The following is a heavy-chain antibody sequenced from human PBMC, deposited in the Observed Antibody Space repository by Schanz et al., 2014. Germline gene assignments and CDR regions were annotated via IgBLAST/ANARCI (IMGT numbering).Heavy chain of an antibody. J-gene: IGHJ4*02. CDR3: ARDKGGYYPFDY. CDR2: IRFDASHK. CDR1: GFSFSGSG. D-gene: IGHD3-3*01. Sequence: QVQLVESGGGVVQPGGSLRLSCAASGFSFSGSGMHWVRQAPGEGLEWVAFIRFDASHKYYADSVKGRFTISRDNAKNSLYLQMNSLRAEDTAVYYCARDKGGYYPFDYWGQGTLVTVSS. V-gene: IGHV3-30*02.